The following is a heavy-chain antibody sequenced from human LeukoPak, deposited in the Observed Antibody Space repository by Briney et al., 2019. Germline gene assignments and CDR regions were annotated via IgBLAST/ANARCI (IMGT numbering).Heavy chain of an antibody. CDR2: ISGSGGST. D-gene: IGHD3-3*01. J-gene: IGHJ4*02. CDR1: GFTFSSYA. Sequence: GGSLRLSCAASGFTFSSYAMSWVRQAPGKGLEWVSAISGSGGSTYYADSVKGRFTISRDNSKNTLYLQMNSLRAEDTAVYYCARDPAKFWSGHDYWGQGTLVTVSS. CDR3: ARDPAKFWSGHDY. V-gene: IGHV3-23*01.